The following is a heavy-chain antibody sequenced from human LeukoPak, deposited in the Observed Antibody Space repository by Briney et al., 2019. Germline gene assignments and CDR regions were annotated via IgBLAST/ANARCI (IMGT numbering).Heavy chain of an antibody. CDR1: GFTFSSYS. D-gene: IGHD2-15*01. Sequence: GGSLRLSCAASGFTFSSYSMNWVRQAPGKGLEWVSYISSSSSTIHYADSVKGRFTISRDNSKNTLYLQMNSLRAEDTAVYYCGRGHRFCSRGNCNSPVDYWGQGTLVTVSS. CDR3: GRGHRFCSRGNCNSPVDY. CDR2: ISSSSSTI. J-gene: IGHJ4*02. V-gene: IGHV3-48*01.